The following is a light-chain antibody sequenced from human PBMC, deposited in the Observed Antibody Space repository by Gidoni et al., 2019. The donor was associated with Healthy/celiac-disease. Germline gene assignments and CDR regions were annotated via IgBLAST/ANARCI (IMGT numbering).Light chain of an antibody. J-gene: IGKJ1*01. CDR2: AAS. CDR1: QSIRND. CDR3: LQDYNYPPT. V-gene: IGKV1-6*01. Sequence: AIQMTQSPSSLSASVGDRVTITCRASQSIRNDLGWYQQKPGKDPKLLIYAASSLQSGVPSRFSGSGSGTDFTLTISSLQPEDFATYYCLQDYNYPPTFGQETKVEIK.